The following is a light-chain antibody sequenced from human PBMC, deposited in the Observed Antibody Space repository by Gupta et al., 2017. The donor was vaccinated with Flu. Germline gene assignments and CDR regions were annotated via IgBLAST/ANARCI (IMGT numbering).Light chain of an antibody. CDR2: AAS. CDR1: QSISSY. J-gene: IGKJ1*01. CDR3: QQSDSNFKWT. V-gene: IGKV1-39*01. Sequence: DIQMTQSPSSLSASVGDRVTITCRASQSISSYLNWYQQKPGKAPKLLIYAASSLQSGVPSRFSGSGYGTDFTLTISSRQPEDFASYYCQQSDSNFKWTFGQGTKVEIK.